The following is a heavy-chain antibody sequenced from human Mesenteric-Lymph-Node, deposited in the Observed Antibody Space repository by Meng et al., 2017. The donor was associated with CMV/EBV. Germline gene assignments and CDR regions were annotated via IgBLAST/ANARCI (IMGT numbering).Heavy chain of an antibody. CDR2: IYYSGST. Sequence: SETLSLTCTVFGGSTSSYFWTWIRRPPGKGLEWIGHIYYSGSTNSNPSLKSRVTMSIDTSKNQFSLRLSSVTAADTAIYYCGRDSRQLGIASWGQGTLVTVSS. CDR1: GGSTSSYF. D-gene: IGHD6-13*01. J-gene: IGHJ4*02. CDR3: GRDSRQLGIAS. V-gene: IGHV4-59*01.